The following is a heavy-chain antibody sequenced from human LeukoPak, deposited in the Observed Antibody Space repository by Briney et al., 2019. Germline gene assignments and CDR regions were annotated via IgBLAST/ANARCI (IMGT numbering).Heavy chain of an antibody. Sequence: ASVKVSCKASGYTFTSYYMHWVRQAPGQGLEWMGLINPSGSSTSYAQKFQGRLSLTRDMSTSTDYMELSSLRSDDTAVYYCARALSDYYDSSGYPIDYWGQGTLVTVSS. CDR1: GYTFTSYY. D-gene: IGHD3-22*01. V-gene: IGHV1-46*01. J-gene: IGHJ4*02. CDR2: INPSGSST. CDR3: ARALSDYYDSSGYPIDY.